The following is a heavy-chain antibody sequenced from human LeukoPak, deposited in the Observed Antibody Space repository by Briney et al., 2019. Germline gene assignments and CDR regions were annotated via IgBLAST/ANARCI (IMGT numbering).Heavy chain of an antibody. CDR2: INDVSGDI. D-gene: IGHD1-14*01. J-gene: IGHJ4*02. CDR3: ARDTFQPGRIDC. V-gene: IGHV3-21*05. Sequence: GGSLRLSCAASGFTFDDYAMHWVRQAPGKGLEWVSYINDVSGDIHYADSVRGRFTISRDNAKNTLYLQMNSLRAEDTAVYYCARDTFQPGRIDCWGQGTLVIVSS. CDR1: GFTFDDYA.